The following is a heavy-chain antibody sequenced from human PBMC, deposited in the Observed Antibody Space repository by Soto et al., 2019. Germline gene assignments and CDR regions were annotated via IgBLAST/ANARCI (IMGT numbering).Heavy chain of an antibody. CDR2: IIPIFGTA. D-gene: IGHD6-19*01. CDR3: ARVKMMAGTSYFDY. J-gene: IGHJ4*02. CDR1: GGTFSSYA. V-gene: IGHV1-69*13. Sequence: SVKVSCKASGGTFSSYAISWVRQAPGQGLEWMGGIIPIFGTANYAQKFQGRVTITADESTSTAYMELSSLRSEDTAVYYCARVKMMAGTSYFDYWGQGTLVTVS.